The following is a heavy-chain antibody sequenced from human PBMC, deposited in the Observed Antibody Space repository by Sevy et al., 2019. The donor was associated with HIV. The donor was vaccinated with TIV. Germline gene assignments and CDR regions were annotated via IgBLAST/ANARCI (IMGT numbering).Heavy chain of an antibody. J-gene: IGHJ6*02. V-gene: IGHV3-23*01. D-gene: IGHD2-2*01. CDR2: ISRSGGST. CDR3: AKVDVVVPVADYGLDV. CDR1: GFTFSIYA. Sequence: GGSLRLSCAASGFTFSIYAMSWIRQAPGKGLEWVSSISRSGGSTHYADSVKGRLTISRDNSKSTLFLQMNSLRAEDTAVYYCAKVDVVVPVADYGLDVWGQRTTVTVSS.